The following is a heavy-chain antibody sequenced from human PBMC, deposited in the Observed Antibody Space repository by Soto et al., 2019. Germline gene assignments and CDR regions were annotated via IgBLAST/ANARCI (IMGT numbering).Heavy chain of an antibody. CDR3: ARRSSSWYFDY. D-gene: IGHD6-13*01. CDR2: ISGSDGST. V-gene: IGHV3-23*01. Sequence: EVQLLESGGGLVQPGRSLRLSCAASGFTFSSYAMNWVRQAPGKGLEWVSVISGSDGSTYYADSVKGRFTISRDNSKNTLSLQMNSLRAEDTAVYYCARRSSSWYFDYWGQGTLVTVSS. CDR1: GFTFSSYA. J-gene: IGHJ4*02.